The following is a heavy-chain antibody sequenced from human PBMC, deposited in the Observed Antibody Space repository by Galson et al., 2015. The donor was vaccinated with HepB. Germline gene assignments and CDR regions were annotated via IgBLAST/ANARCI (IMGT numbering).Heavy chain of an antibody. V-gene: IGHV3-9*01. D-gene: IGHD3-16*01. CDR1: GFTFDDYA. CDR3: AKEVGGGDGFDY. Sequence: SLRLSCAASGFTFDDYAMHWVRQAPGKGLEWVSGISWNSGSIGYADSVKGRFTISRDNAKNSLYLQMNSLRAEDTALYYCAKEVGGGDGFDYWGQGTLVTVSS. CDR2: ISWNSGSI. J-gene: IGHJ4*02.